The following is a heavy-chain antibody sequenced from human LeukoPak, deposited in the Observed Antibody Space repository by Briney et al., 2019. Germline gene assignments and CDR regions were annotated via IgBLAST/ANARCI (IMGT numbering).Heavy chain of an antibody. J-gene: IGHJ6*02. V-gene: IGHV1-69*10. D-gene: IGHD3-22*01. CDR1: GGTFSSYA. CDR2: IIPIFGIA. Sequence: EASVKVSCKASGGTFSSYAISWVRQAPGQGLEWMGRIIPIFGIANYAQKFQGRVTITADKSTSTAFMELSSLRSEDTAVYYCARLYYYDSSGYYYGMDVWGQGTTVTVSS. CDR3: ARLYYYDSSGYYYGMDV.